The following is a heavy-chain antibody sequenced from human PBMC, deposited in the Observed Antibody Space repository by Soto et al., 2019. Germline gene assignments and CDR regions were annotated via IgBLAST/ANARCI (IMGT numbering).Heavy chain of an antibody. CDR1: GFTLSSYW. V-gene: IGHV3-74*01. CDR2: INSDGSTI. D-gene: IGHD1-1*01. J-gene: IGHJ3*01. CDR3: VRGLSASTRHFDV. Sequence: EVQLVESGGGLVQPGGSLRLSCAASGFTLSSYWMHWVRQGPGKGLVWVSRINSDGSTISYADSVRGRFAISRDNAKNTLYLQMNILRADDTAVYYCVRGLSASTRHFDVWGQGTMVTVSS.